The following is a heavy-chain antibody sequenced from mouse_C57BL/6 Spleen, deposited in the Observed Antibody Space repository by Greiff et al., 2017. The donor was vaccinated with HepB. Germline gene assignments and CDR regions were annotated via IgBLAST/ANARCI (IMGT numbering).Heavy chain of an antibody. Sequence: DVKLQESGGDLVKPGGSLKLSCAASGFTFSSYGMSWVRQTPDKRLEWVATISSGGSYTYYPDSVKGRFTISRDNAKNTLYLQMSSLKSEDTAMYYCARQEGRANWDPLFDYWGQGTTLTVSS. CDR1: GFTFSSYG. J-gene: IGHJ2*01. V-gene: IGHV5-6*02. CDR3: ARQEGRANWDPLFDY. CDR2: ISSGGSYT. D-gene: IGHD4-1*01.